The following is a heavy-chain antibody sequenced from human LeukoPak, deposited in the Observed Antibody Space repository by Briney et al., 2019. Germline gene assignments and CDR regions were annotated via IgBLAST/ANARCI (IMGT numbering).Heavy chain of an antibody. CDR2: IYSGGST. D-gene: IGHD1-1*01. V-gene: IGHV3-53*01. CDR1: GFTVSSKY. J-gene: IGHJ5*01. CDR3: ARHTNDYLLNTFDS. Sequence: GGSLRLSCAASGFTVSSKYMSWVRQAPGKGLEWVSVIYSGGSTYYADSVRSRFTISRDNSKNTLYLQMNSLRAEDTAVYYCARHTNDYLLNTFDSWGQGTLVTVSS.